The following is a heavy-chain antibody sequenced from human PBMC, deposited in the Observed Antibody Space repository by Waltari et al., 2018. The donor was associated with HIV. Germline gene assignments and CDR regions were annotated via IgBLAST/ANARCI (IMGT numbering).Heavy chain of an antibody. Sequence: QVQLVQSGAEVKKPGSSVKVSCKASGGTFSSYAISWVRQAPGQGLEWMGGIIPIFGTANDAQKFQGRVTITADESTSTAYMELSSLRSEDTAVYYCARSRSGGSYSYYYGMDVWGQGTTVTVSS. CDR3: ARSRSGGSYSYYYGMDV. J-gene: IGHJ6*02. D-gene: IGHD2-15*01. CDR2: IIPIFGTA. V-gene: IGHV1-69*01. CDR1: GGTFSSYA.